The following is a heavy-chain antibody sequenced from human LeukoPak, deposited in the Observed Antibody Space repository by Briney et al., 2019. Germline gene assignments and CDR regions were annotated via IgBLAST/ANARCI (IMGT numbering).Heavy chain of an antibody. V-gene: IGHV1-24*01. D-gene: IGHD1-26*01. J-gene: IGHJ6*04. CDR2: FDPEDGET. Sequence: GASVKVSCKASGCTLTELSMHWVRQAPGKGLEWMGGFDPEDGETIYAQKFQGRVTITTDESTSTAYMELSSLRSEDTAVYYCARVKGPREPHPDVWGKGSTVTVSS. CDR3: ARVKGPREPHPDV. CDR1: GCTLTELS.